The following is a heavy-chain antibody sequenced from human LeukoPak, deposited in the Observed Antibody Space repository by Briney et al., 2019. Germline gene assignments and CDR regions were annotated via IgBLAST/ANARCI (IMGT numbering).Heavy chain of an antibody. V-gene: IGHV3-66*01. CDR1: GFTVSSNY. CDR3: ARDLFSSGWYNYGMDV. J-gene: IGHJ6*02. Sequence: GGSLRLSCAVSGFTVSSNYMSWVRQAPGKGLEWVSVIYSDGSTYYADSVKGRFTISRDNSKNTLYLQMNSLRAEDTAVYYCARDLFSSGWYNYGMDVWGQGTTVTVSS. CDR2: IYSDGST. D-gene: IGHD6-19*01.